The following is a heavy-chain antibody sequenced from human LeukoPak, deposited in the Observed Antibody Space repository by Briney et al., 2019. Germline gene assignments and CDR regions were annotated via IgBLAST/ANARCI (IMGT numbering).Heavy chain of an antibody. CDR2: MNPNSGNT. J-gene: IGHJ4*02. CDR1: GYTFTSYD. Sequence: ASVKVSCKASGYTFTSYDINWVRQATGQGLEWMGWMNPNSGNTGYAQKFQGGVTMTRNTSISTAYMELSSLRSEDTAVYYCARDSRFGEYHFDYWGQGTLVTVSS. V-gene: IGHV1-8*01. D-gene: IGHD3-10*01. CDR3: ARDSRFGEYHFDY.